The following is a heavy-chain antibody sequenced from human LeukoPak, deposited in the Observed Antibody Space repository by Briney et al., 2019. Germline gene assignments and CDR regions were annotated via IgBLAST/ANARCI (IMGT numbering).Heavy chain of an antibody. CDR1: GYTFTSYG. CDR3: ARGRNYYDSSGYYYGGDAFDI. CDR2: ISAYNGNT. J-gene: IGHJ3*02. D-gene: IGHD3-22*01. V-gene: IGHV1-18*01. Sequence: ASVKVSCKASGYTFTSYGISWVRQAPGQGLEWMGWISAYNGNTNYAQKLQGRVTMTTDTSTSTAYMELSSLRSEDTAVYYCARGRNYYDSSGYYYGGDAFDIWGQGTVVTVSS.